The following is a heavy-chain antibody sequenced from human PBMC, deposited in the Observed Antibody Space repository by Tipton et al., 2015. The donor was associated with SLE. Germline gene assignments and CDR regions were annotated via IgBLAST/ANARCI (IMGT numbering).Heavy chain of an antibody. V-gene: IGHV3-48*03. D-gene: IGHD3-10*01. Sequence: SLRLSCAASGFTFNSYEMNWVRQAPGKGLEWVSDISSSGSKTYYADSVKGRFTISRDNAQNSLFLQMNSLRAEDTAVYYCAKDRGYGSGSYRHFDLWGRGTLVTVSS. CDR2: ISSSGSKT. CDR3: AKDRGYGSGSYRHFDL. CDR1: GFTFNSYE. J-gene: IGHJ2*01.